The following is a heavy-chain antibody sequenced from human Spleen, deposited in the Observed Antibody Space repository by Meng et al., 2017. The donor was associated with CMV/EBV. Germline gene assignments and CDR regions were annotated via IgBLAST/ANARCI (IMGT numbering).Heavy chain of an antibody. J-gene: IGHJ3*02. CDR2: ISNGGGTT. Sequence: GASLKISCAASGFPFNKYAISWVRQAPGKGLEWVSTISNGGGTTYYADSVKGRFTISRDNTKNSLYLQMNSLRVDDTAVYYCAREDSWRSVVDIWGRGITVTVSS. D-gene: IGHD2-15*01. V-gene: IGHV3-23*01. CDR3: AREDSWRSVVDI. CDR1: GFPFNKYA.